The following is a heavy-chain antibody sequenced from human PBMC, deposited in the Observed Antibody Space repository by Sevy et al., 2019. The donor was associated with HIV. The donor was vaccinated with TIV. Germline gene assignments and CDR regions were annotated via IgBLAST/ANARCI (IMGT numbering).Heavy chain of an antibody. J-gene: IGHJ4*02. V-gene: IGHV3-21*01. CDR3: ARALDYYDSGGYFY. CDR2: ISSASSYI. Sequence: GGSLRLSCVASGFIFSNYDMNWVRQAPGKGVEWVSSISSASSYIYYADSVKGRFTVSRDNAKDSLYLQMHSLRAEDTAIYYCARALDYYDSGGYFYWGQGTLVTVSS. CDR1: GFIFSNYD. D-gene: IGHD3-22*01.